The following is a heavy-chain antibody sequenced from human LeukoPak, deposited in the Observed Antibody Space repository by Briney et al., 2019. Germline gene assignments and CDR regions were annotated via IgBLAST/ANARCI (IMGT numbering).Heavy chain of an antibody. Sequence: SVKVSCKASGGTFSSYAISWVRQAPGQGLEWMGRIIPILGIANYAQKFQGRVTITADKSTSTAYMELSSLRSEDTAVYYCARGTMVRPYGVDVWGQGTTVTVSS. J-gene: IGHJ6*02. CDR1: GGTFSSYA. V-gene: IGHV1-69*04. CDR3: ARGTMVRPYGVDV. CDR2: IIPILGIA. D-gene: IGHD3-10*01.